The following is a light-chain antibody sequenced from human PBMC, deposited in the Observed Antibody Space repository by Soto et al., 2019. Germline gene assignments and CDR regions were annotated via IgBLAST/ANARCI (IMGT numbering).Light chain of an antibody. CDR2: EVS. V-gene: IGLV2-14*01. CDR3: SSYTRATTYV. Sequence: QSALTQPASVSGSPGQSITISCTGTSSDVGAYDYVSWYQHHPGKAPKLMIHEVSDRPSGISNRFSGSKSGNTASLTISGLQAEDEADYYCSSYTRATTYVFGTGTKVTVL. J-gene: IGLJ1*01. CDR1: SSDVGAYDY.